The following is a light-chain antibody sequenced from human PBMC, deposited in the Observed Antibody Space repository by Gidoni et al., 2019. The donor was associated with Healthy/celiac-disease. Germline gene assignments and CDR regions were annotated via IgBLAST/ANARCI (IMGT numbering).Light chain of an antibody. V-gene: IGKV1-5*03. CDR2: TAS. CDR3: QRYNSYWT. J-gene: IGKJ1*01. Sequence: IQMTQAPSTLSASVGDRVTITCRASQSIKNWLAWYQQKPGNAPKLLFSTASSLESGVPSRFSGSGSGTEFTLTISSLQPDDFATYYCQRYNSYWTFGQGTKVEIK. CDR1: QSIKNW.